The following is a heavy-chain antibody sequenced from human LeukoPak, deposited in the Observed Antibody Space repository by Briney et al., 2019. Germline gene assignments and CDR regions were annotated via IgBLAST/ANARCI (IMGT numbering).Heavy chain of an antibody. CDR1: GFAFDDYG. D-gene: IGHD3-22*01. Sequence: GGSLRLSCAASGFAFDDYGMTWVRQAPGKGLEWVSGVNWNGGSTGYADSVKGRFTISRDNAKNSLYLQMNSLRAEDTALYYCARDPYNYDRSGYKLDSYFDYWGQGTLVTVSS. J-gene: IGHJ4*02. CDR2: VNWNGGST. CDR3: ARDPYNYDRSGYKLDSYFDY. V-gene: IGHV3-20*04.